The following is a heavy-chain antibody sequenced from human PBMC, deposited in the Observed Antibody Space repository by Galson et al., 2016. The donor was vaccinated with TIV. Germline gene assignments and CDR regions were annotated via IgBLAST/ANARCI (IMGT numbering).Heavy chain of an antibody. Sequence: SVKVSCKASGYTFTGYYMHWVRQAPGQGLEWMGWINPNIGDTNYAQNFQDRVTMTRDTSIRTAYMELSRLKSDDTAVYYCARDLDSTVTAPFDYWGQGTLVTISS. V-gene: IGHV1-2*02. CDR1: GYTFTGYY. D-gene: IGHD4-17*01. J-gene: IGHJ4*02. CDR2: INPNIGDT. CDR3: ARDLDSTVTAPFDY.